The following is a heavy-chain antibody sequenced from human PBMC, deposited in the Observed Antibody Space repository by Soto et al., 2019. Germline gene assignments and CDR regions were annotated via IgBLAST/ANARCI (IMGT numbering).Heavy chain of an antibody. V-gene: IGHV1-8*01. CDR3: ARVGPGYYFGMDV. Sequence: QVQLVQSGAEVKKPGASVKGSCTASGYTFTNYDIYWVRQATGQGLECVGWMNPNSGNTDYPQKFQGRLTMTRNTSISTAYMELTSLRSEDTAVYYCARVGPGYYFGMDVWGQGTTVTVSS. J-gene: IGHJ6*02. CDR1: GYTFTNYD. CDR2: MNPNSGNT.